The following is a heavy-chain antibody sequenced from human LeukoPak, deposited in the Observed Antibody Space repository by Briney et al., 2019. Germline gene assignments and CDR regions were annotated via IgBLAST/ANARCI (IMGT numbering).Heavy chain of an antibody. Sequence: ASVKVSCKASGYSFTGYYMNWVRQAPGQGLEWLGWINPDTGGTNYAQKFQGRVAMTRGMSTRTVYMELSRLRSDDTAVYYCAKGECAGGNCYRVDPWGQGTLVTVSS. CDR3: AKGECAGGNCYRVDP. V-gene: IGHV1-2*02. CDR2: INPDTGGT. CDR1: GYSFTGYY. J-gene: IGHJ5*02. D-gene: IGHD2-21*01.